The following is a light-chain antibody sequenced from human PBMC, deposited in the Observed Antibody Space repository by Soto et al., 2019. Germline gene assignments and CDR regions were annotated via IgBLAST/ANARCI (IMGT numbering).Light chain of an antibody. CDR1: QSLLHSNGYTY. J-gene: IGKJ2*01. CDR2: LGS. CDR3: MEALQSHT. Sequence: DIVMTQSPLSLPVTPGEPATISCRSSQSLLHSNGYTYLDWYVQKPGQSTQRLIYLGSNRASGVPDRFSGSGSGTDFTLKISTVEAEYVGVYYCMEALQSHTFGQGTKLEIK. V-gene: IGKV2-28*01.